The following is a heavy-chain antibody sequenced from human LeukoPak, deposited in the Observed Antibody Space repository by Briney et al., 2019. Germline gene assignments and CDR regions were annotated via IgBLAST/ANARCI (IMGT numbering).Heavy chain of an antibody. D-gene: IGHD2-2*01. Sequence: GGSLRLSCAASGFTFSSYAMSWVRQAPGKGLEWVSVIRGSGSRAFYADSVKGRFTISRDNSKNTLYLQMNSLRAEDTAVYYCAKSNRDYIVVVPAARDDAFDIWGQGTMVTVSS. CDR2: IRGSGSRA. J-gene: IGHJ3*02. CDR3: AKSNRDYIVVVPAARDDAFDI. CDR1: GFTFSSYA. V-gene: IGHV3-23*01.